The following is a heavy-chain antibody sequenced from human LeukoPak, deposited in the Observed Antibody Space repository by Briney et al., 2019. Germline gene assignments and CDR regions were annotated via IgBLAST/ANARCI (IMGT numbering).Heavy chain of an antibody. V-gene: IGHV1-18*04. Sequence: ASVKVSCKASGYTVTSYGISWVRQAPGQGLEWMGWISAYNGNTNSAQKLQGRVTMTTDTSTSTAYMELRSLRSDDTAVYYCARFWLEFWGFDYWGQGALVTVSS. CDR2: ISAYNGNT. D-gene: IGHD3-16*01. CDR3: ARFWLEFWGFDY. CDR1: GYTVTSYG. J-gene: IGHJ4*02.